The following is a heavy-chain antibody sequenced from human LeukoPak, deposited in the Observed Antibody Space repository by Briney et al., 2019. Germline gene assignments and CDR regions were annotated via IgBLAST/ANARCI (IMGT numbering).Heavy chain of an antibody. Sequence: GGSLRLSCAASGFTFSRYSMNWVRQAPGKGLEWVASISGSSRYIYYADSVKGRFTISRDNAKNSVYLQMNSLRAEDTAVYYCASLTYCGGDCSDAFDIWGQGTMVTASS. D-gene: IGHD2-21*02. CDR3: ASLTYCGGDCSDAFDI. CDR2: ISGSSRYI. V-gene: IGHV3-21*01. J-gene: IGHJ3*02. CDR1: GFTFSRYS.